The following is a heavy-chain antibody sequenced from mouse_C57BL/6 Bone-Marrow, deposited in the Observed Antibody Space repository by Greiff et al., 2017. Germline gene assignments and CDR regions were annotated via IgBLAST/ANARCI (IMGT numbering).Heavy chain of an antibody. D-gene: IGHD2-3*01. CDR3: ARGSALGLLWFAY. J-gene: IGHJ3*01. CDR1: GYTFTSYG. V-gene: IGHV1-81*01. Sequence: VHLVESGAELARPGASVKLSCKASGYTFTSYGISWVKQRTGQGLEWIGEIYPRSGNTYYNEKFKGKSTLTEDKSSSTAYMELRSLTSEDSAVYFCARGSALGLLWFAYWGQGTLVTVAA. CDR2: IYPRSGNT.